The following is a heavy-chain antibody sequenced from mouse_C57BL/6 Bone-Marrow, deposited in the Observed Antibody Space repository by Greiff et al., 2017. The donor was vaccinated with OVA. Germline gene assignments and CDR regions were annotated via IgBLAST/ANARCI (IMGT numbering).Heavy chain of an antibody. D-gene: IGHD2-2*01. Sequence: VQLQQSGTELVKPGASVKLSCKASGYTFTSYWMPWVRQRPGQGLEWIGNINPSNGGTNYNEKFKRKATLTVDKSSSTAYMQLSSLTSEDSAVYYCARMDVYAWFAYWGQGTLVTVSA. CDR2: INPSNGGT. CDR3: ARMDVYAWFAY. J-gene: IGHJ3*01. V-gene: IGHV1-53*01. CDR1: GYTFTSYW.